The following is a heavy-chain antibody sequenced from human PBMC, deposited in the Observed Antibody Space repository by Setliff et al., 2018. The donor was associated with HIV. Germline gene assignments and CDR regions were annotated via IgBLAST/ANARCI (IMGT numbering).Heavy chain of an antibody. V-gene: IGHV3-21*04. Sequence: PGGSLRLSCAASGFAFSSYSMNWVRQAPGKGLEWVSSISSSSSYIYYADSVKGRFTISRDNSNNTLSLQMSSLRAEDTALYYCAKLDYYDYSGSWARKVAIDFWGRGTMVTVSS. CDR1: GFAFSSYS. CDR2: ISSSSSYI. D-gene: IGHD3-22*01. CDR3: AKLDYYDYSGSWARKVAIDF. J-gene: IGHJ3*01.